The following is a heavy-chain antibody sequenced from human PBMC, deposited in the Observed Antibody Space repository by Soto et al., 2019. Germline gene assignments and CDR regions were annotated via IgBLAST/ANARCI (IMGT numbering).Heavy chain of an antibody. Sequence: PSETLSLTCTVSGDSIRDGGHYWAWIRQRPGQGLEWMGYIYFTGKANYNPSLENRLTMSVDMSRRQLYLRLTSVTAADTAVYFCAKDPSPQPIPAVTPGWFDPWGQGIAVTVSS. V-gene: IGHV4-31*03. CDR3: AKDPSPQPIPAVTPGWFDP. CDR1: GDSIRDGGHY. J-gene: IGHJ5*02. D-gene: IGHD4-4*01. CDR2: IYFTGKA.